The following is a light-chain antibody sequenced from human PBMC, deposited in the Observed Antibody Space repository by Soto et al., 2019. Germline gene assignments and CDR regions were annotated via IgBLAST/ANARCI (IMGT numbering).Light chain of an antibody. CDR1: QSIHTS. Sequence: EIVLTQSPATLSASPGERATLSCRASQSIHTSLAWYQQKSGKPPRLVIYDSTLRANGVPDRFGGSRSGTEFTLTINSLEPEDFAVYYCQQRNVWPPITFGQGTRLEI. CDR3: QQRNVWPPIT. V-gene: IGKV3-11*01. J-gene: IGKJ5*01. CDR2: DST.